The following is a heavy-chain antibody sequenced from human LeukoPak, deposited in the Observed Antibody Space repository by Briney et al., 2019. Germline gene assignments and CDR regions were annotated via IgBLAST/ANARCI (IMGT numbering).Heavy chain of an antibody. CDR3: ARVRPGIAAAGTRYYFDY. D-gene: IGHD6-13*01. CDR2: INPSGGST. CDR1: GYTFTSYY. J-gene: IGHJ4*02. V-gene: IGHV1-46*01. Sequence: ASVKVSCKASGYTFTSYYMHWVRQAPGQGLEWMGIINPSGGSTSYAQKFQGRVTMTRDTSTSTVCMELSRLRSDDTAVYYCARVRPGIAAAGTRYYFDYWGQGTLVTVSS.